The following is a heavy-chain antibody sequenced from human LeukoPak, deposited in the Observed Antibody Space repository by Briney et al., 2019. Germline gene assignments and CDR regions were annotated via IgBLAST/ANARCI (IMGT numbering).Heavy chain of an antibody. CDR3: ARDGYSSFDF. Sequence: GGSLRPSCAAAGFTFSNYAMHWVRQAPGKGLEWVSGITGSGDKTYYTDSLKGRFTISRDNSKNSLYLQMNSLRYEDTAVYYCARDGYSSFDFWGQGTLVTVSS. CDR2: ITGSGDKT. V-gene: IGHV3-23*01. D-gene: IGHD6-19*01. CDR1: GFTFSNYA. J-gene: IGHJ4*02.